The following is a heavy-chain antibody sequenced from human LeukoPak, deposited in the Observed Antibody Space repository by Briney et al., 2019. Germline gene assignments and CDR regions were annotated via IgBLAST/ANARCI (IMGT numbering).Heavy chain of an antibody. CDR3: ARGPGLERFDY. D-gene: IGHD1-1*01. CDR2: IIPIFGTA. V-gene: IGHV1-69*05. J-gene: IGHJ4*02. Sequence: SVTVSFKSSGGTFSSYAISWVRQAPGQGLEWMGGIIPIFGTANYAQKFHGRVTITTDESTSTAYMELSSLRSEDTAVYYCARGPGLERFDYWGQGTLVTVSS. CDR1: GGTFSSYA.